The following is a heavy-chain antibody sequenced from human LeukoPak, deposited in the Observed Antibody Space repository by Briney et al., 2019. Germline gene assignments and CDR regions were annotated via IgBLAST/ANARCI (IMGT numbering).Heavy chain of an antibody. Sequence: PGGSLRLSCAVSGITLSNYGMSWVRQAPGKGLEWVAGLSGSGGGTNYADSVQGRFTISRDNPKNTLYLQMNSLRAEDTAVYYCARDSGSGSYLSYWGQGTLVTVSS. V-gene: IGHV3-23*01. CDR2: LSGSGGGT. CDR1: GITLSNYG. CDR3: ARDSGSGSYLSY. J-gene: IGHJ4*02. D-gene: IGHD3-10*01.